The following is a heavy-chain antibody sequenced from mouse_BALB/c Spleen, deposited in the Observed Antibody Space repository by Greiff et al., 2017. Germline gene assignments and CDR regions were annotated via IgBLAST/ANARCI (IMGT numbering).Heavy chain of an antibody. Sequence: EVKLMESGGGLVQPGGSRKLSCAASGFTFSSFGMHWVRQAPEKGLEWVAYISGGSSTIYYADTVKGRFTISRDNPKNTLFLQMTSLRSEDTAMYYCARSSFNYAMDYWGQGTSVTVSS. V-gene: IGHV5-17*02. CDR2: ISGGSSTI. CDR3: ARSSFNYAMDY. CDR1: GFTFSSFG. J-gene: IGHJ4*01.